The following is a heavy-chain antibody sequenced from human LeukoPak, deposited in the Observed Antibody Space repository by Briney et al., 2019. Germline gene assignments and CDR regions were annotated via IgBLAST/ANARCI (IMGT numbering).Heavy chain of an antibody. V-gene: IGHV3-23*01. CDR3: ARVAGYNYPYYFDY. Sequence: GGSLGLSCAASGFTFSSYAMSWVRQAPGKGLEWVSTINGGGVNTHYADSVGGRFTISRDNSKNTLYLQMNSLRAEDTAVYYCARVAGYNYPYYFDYWGQGTLVTVSS. CDR2: INGGGVNT. CDR1: GFTFSSYA. J-gene: IGHJ4*02. D-gene: IGHD5-24*01.